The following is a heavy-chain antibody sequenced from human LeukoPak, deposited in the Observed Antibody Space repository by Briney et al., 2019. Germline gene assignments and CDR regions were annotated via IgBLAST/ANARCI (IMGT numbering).Heavy chain of an antibody. CDR3: ARQNYGAAPLRY. D-gene: IGHD4/OR15-4a*01. CDR1: GGSFSGYY. CDR2: INHSGRT. V-gene: IGHV4-34*01. Sequence: SETLSLTCAVYGGSFSGYYWSWIRQPPGKGLEWIGEINHSGRTNYNPSLKSRVTISVDTSKNQLYLKLSSVTAADTAVYYCARQNYGAAPLRYWGQGTLVTVSS. J-gene: IGHJ4*02.